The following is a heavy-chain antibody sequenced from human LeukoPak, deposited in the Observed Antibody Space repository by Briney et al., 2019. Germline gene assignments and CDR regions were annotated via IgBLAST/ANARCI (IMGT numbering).Heavy chain of an antibody. CDR2: IYHSGST. CDR1: GYSISSGYY. V-gene: IGHV4-38-2*02. D-gene: IGHD2-21*02. J-gene: IGHJ5*02. CDR3: AREVTGNWFDP. Sequence: SETLSLTCTVSGYSISSGYYWGWIRQPPGKGLEWIGSIYHSGSTYYNPSLKSRVTISVDTSKNQFSLKLSSVTAADTAVYYCAREVTGNWFDPWGQGTLVTVSS.